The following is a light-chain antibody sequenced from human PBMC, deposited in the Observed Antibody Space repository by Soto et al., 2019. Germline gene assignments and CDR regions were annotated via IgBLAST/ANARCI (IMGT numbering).Light chain of an antibody. Sequence: QSVLTQPASVSGSRGQSITISCVGRNTDVGQDKSVSWYQQGPGKAPKLLIFEVTNRPSGVSSRFSGSRSGNTASLTISGLQPDDEGDYFCVSYTDTDTLVFGTRTKVTVL. J-gene: IGLJ1*01. V-gene: IGLV2-14*01. CDR1: NTDVGQDKS. CDR3: VSYTDTDTLV. CDR2: EVT.